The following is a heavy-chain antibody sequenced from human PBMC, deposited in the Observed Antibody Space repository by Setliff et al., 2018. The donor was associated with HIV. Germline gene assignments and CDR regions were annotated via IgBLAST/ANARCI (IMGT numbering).Heavy chain of an antibody. V-gene: IGHV5-51*01. CDR1: GHTFATYW. Sequence: GESLKISCKDSGHTFATYWIGWVRQKPGKGLEWMGFIYPPDSDTKYNPSVHQGQFTISADKSINTAYLQWSGLKASDTAMYYCVRLHYYDSSGYNGPFDYWGQGTLVTVSS. J-gene: IGHJ4*02. CDR3: VRLHYYDSSGYNGPFDY. D-gene: IGHD3-22*01. CDR2: IYPPDSDT.